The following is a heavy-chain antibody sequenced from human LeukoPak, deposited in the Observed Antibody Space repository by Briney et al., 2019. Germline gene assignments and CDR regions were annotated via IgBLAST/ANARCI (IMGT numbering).Heavy chain of an antibody. V-gene: IGHV3-7*03. CDR2: IKQDGSDK. Sequence: GVLRLSCAASGFTFSSYWMSWVRQAPGKGLEWVANIKQDGSDKHYVDSVKGRFTISRDNAKNSLYLQINSLRAEDTAVYYCARKMVVGSYFDYWGQGTPVTVSS. D-gene: IGHD2-15*01. J-gene: IGHJ4*02. CDR3: ARKMVVGSYFDY. CDR1: GFTFSSYW.